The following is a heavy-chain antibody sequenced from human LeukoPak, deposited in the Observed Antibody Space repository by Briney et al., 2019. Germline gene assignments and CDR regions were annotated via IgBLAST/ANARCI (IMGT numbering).Heavy chain of an antibody. CDR2: ISSSSSYI. D-gene: IGHD6-13*01. V-gene: IGHV3-21*01. CDR1: GFTFSSYS. CDR3: ARELQLIIAEAGPAIDY. Sequence: GGSLRLSCAASGFTFSSYSMNWVRQAPGNGLEWVSSISSSSSYIYYADSVKGRFTISRDNAKNSLYLQMNSLRAEDTAVYYCARELQLIIAEAGPAIDYWGQGTLVTVSS. J-gene: IGHJ4*02.